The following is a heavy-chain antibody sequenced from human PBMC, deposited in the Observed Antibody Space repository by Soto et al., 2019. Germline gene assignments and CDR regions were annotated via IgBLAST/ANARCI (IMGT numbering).Heavy chain of an antibody. Sequence: EVQLLDSGGGLVQPGGSLRLSCAASQFTFRNYPMSWVRQAPGKGLEWVSVISGSGDTTVYADSVKGRFTISRDNSKNTLYLQMNSLRADDTSVYYSANDREAYNWNDGRYFDFWGQGTLVTVSS. CDR1: QFTFRNYP. V-gene: IGHV3-23*01. J-gene: IGHJ4*02. CDR3: ANDREAYNWNDGRYFDF. D-gene: IGHD1-20*01. CDR2: ISGSGDTT.